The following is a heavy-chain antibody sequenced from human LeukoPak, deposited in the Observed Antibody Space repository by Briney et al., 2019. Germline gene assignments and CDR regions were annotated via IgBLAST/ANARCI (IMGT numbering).Heavy chain of an antibody. CDR1: GFTLSSYA. J-gene: IGHJ4*02. Sequence: GGSLRLSCTASGFTLSSYAMSWVRQAPGEGLEWVSTISGSADNTNYAEAVEGRFTISRDNSKNTMYLQMNSLRAEDTAVYYCAKQGFGCWGQGTLVTVSS. V-gene: IGHV3-23*01. CDR3: AKQGFGC. CDR2: ISGSADNT.